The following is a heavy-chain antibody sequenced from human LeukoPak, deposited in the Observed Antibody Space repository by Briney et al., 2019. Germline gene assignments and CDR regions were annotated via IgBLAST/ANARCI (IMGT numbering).Heavy chain of an antibody. CDR3: ARGTGSFEDY. Sequence: GGSLRLSCAASGFTFSSYAMHWVRQAPGKGLEWVAVISYGGSNKYYADSVKGRFTISRDNSKNTLYLQMNSLRAEDTAVYYCARGTGSFEDYWGQGTLVTVPS. D-gene: IGHD3-10*01. CDR2: ISYGGSNK. J-gene: IGHJ4*02. V-gene: IGHV3-30-3*01. CDR1: GFTFSSYA.